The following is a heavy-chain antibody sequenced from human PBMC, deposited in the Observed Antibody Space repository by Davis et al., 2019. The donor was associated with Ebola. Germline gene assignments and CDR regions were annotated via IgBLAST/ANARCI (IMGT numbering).Heavy chain of an antibody. CDR2: IYTGDSDT. J-gene: IGHJ3*02. CDR1: GSSFSTHW. Sequence: GESLKISCKDSGSSFSTHWIGWVRQMPGKGLEWMGIIYTGDSDTRYSPSFRGQVTMSADKSIKTAFLQWSSLKASDTAMYYCASLRRTITGMDDDFDIWGQGTMVTVSS. CDR3: ASLRRTITGMDDDFDI. V-gene: IGHV5-51*01. D-gene: IGHD2-8*02.